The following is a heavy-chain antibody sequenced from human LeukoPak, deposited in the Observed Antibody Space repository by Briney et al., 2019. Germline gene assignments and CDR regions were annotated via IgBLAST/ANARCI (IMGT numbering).Heavy chain of an antibody. CDR2: IYHSGST. V-gene: IGHV4-30-2*01. CDR1: GGSISSGGYS. CDR3: PLSVDSYGYVGYFDY. D-gene: IGHD5-18*01. J-gene: IGHJ4*02. Sequence: PSETLSLTCAVSGGSISSGGYSWSWIRQPPGKGLEWIGYIYHSGSTYYNPSLKSRVTISVDRSKNQFSLKLSSVTAADTAVYYCPLSVDSYGYVGYFDYWGQGTLVTVSS.